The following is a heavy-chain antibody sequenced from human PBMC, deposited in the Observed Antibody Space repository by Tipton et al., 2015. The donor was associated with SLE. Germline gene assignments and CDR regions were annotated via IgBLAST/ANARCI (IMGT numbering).Heavy chain of an antibody. D-gene: IGHD3-16*01. V-gene: IGHV4-59*08. CDR3: ARGQKRLGAYFDY. CDR2: IYYSGST. J-gene: IGHJ4*02. CDR1: GGSISSYY. Sequence: TLSLTCTVSGGSISSYYWSWIRQPPGKGLEWIGYIYYSGSTNYNPSLKSRVTMSVDTSKRQFSLKLSSVTAADTAVYYCARGQKRLGAYFDYWGQGTLVTVSS.